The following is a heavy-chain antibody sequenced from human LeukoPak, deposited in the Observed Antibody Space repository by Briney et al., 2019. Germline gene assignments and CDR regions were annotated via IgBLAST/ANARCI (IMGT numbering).Heavy chain of an antibody. CDR3: AKDMRSGWCNWFDP. V-gene: IGHV3-30*02. CDR1: GFTFSSCG. J-gene: IGHJ5*02. CDR2: TRHDESDK. D-gene: IGHD6-19*01. Sequence: PGGSLRLSCAASGFTFSSCGMHWVRQAPGKGLEWVAFTRHDESDKYYGDSVKGRFTISRDNSRNTLYLQMNSLRPEDTAVYYCAKDMRSGWCNWFDPWGQGTLVTVSS.